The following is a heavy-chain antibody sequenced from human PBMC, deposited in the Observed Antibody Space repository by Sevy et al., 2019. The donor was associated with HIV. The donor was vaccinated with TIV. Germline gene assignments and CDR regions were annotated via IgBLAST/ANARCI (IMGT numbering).Heavy chain of an antibody. CDR1: GYTFIGYY. Sequence: ASVKVSCKASGYTFIGYYMHLVRQAPGQGLEYMGWIKPNSGGTNYTQKFQGRVTMTRDTCINTAYMELSSLRSDDTAVYYCASSRGITSPYYYGMDVWGQGTTVTVSS. D-gene: IGHD3-10*01. V-gene: IGHV1-2*02. CDR2: IKPNSGGT. J-gene: IGHJ6*02. CDR3: ASSRGITSPYYYGMDV.